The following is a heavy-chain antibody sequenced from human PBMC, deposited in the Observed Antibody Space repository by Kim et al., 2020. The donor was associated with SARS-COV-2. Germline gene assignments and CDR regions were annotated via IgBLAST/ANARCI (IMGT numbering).Heavy chain of an antibody. CDR3: ARDALKSITIFGVVSPDVGMDV. J-gene: IGHJ6*02. D-gene: IGHD3-3*01. CDR2: IYYSGST. Sequence: GYIYYSGSTYYNPSLKSRVTISVDTSKNQFSLKLSSVTAADTAVYYCARDALKSITIFGVVSPDVGMDVWGQGTTVTVSS. V-gene: IGHV4-31*02.